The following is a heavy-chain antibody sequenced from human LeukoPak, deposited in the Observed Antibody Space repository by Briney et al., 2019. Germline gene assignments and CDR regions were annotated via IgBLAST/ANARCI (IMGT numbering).Heavy chain of an antibody. CDR3: ARPPLGYCSGGSCSFDP. CDR1: GFTFSNYW. CDR2: IKQDGSQK. V-gene: IGHV3-7*01. D-gene: IGHD2-15*01. J-gene: IGHJ5*02. Sequence: GGSLRLSCAASGFTFSNYWMSCVRQSPGEGLEWVATIKQDGSQKYYVDSVKGRFTISRDNAKNSLYLQMNSLSGEDTAVYYCARPPLGYCSGGSCSFDPWGQGTLVIVSS.